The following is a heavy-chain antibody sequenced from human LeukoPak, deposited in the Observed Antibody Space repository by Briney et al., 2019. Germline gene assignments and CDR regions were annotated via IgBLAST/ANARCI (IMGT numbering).Heavy chain of an antibody. V-gene: IGHV5-51*01. CDR1: GYSFTGYW. Sequence: GESLKISCEGSGYSFTGYWIAWARQMPGKGLEWMGIIYPGDFDTRYSPSFQGQVTISADKSINTAYLQWSSLKASDTAIYYCARRALTTGYFDYWGQGSLVTVSS. CDR2: IYPGDFDT. CDR3: ARRALTTGYFDY. J-gene: IGHJ4*02. D-gene: IGHD1-1*01.